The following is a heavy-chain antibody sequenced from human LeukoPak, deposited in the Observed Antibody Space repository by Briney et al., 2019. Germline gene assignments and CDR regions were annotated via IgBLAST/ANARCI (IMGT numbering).Heavy chain of an antibody. J-gene: IGHJ4*02. D-gene: IGHD1-26*01. Sequence: ASVKVSCKASGGTFSSYAISWVRQAPGQGLEWMGGIIPIFGTANYAQKFQGRVTIPADESTSTAYMELSSLRSEDTAVYYCATSHSGSYRARDYWGQGTLVTVSS. V-gene: IGHV1-69*13. CDR3: ATSHSGSYRARDY. CDR2: IIPIFGTA. CDR1: GGTFSSYA.